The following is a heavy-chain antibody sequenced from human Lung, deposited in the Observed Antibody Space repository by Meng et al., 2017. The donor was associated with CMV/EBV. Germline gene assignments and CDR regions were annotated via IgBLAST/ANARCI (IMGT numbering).Heavy chain of an antibody. J-gene: IGHJ4*02. V-gene: IGHV3-21*01. CDR1: GFTFSTYS. D-gene: IGHD6-19*01. CDR2: ISSSSRYI. Sequence: WAASGFTFSTYSMNWVRHDPGKGLEWLSSISSSSRYIHYADSVKGRFTISRDNAKNSLYLQMNSLRAEDTAVYYCAREYSSGWYLDYWGQGTLVTVSS. CDR3: AREYSSGWYLDY.